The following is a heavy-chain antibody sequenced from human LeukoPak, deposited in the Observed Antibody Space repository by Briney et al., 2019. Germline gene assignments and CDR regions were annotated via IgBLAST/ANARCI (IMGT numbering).Heavy chain of an antibody. Sequence: GASVKVSCKASGYTFTSYYMHWVRQAPGQGIEWMGIINPSGGSTSYAQKFQGRVTMTRDTSTSTVYMELSSLRSEDTAVYYCARDLPFVVVPAALYYYYGMDVWGQGTTVTVSS. D-gene: IGHD2-2*01. CDR2: INPSGGST. CDR1: GYTFTSYY. CDR3: ARDLPFVVVPAALYYYYGMDV. V-gene: IGHV1-46*01. J-gene: IGHJ6*02.